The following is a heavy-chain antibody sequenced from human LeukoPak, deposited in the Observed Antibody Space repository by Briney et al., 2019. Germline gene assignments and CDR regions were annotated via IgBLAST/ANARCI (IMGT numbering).Heavy chain of an antibody. V-gene: IGHV1-2*02. D-gene: IGHD2-2*01. CDR1: GYTFTGYY. CDR2: INPNSGGT. J-gene: IGHJ5*02. Sequence: EASVKVSCKASGYTFTGYYMHWVRQAPGQGLEWMGWINPNSGGTNYAQKFQGRVTMTRDTSISTAYMELSRLRSDDTAVYYCARNGCSSTSCYAGENWFDPWGQGTLVTVSS. CDR3: ARNGCSSTSCYAGENWFDP.